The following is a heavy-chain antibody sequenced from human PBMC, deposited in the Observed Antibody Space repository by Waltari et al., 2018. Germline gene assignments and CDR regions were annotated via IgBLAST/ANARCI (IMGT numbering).Heavy chain of an antibody. CDR1: GGNVGRYA. Sequence: QVQLVQSGAEVRKPGSSVRVSCRASGGNVGRYAITWVRQAPGQGLGWMGGNSPILGSPMDAPQVQGRVAITADQLTYTVAMALNSLRSDDTAIYYCARRKLGQAFDIWGQGTMVIVSS. CDR3: ARRKLGQAFDI. V-gene: IGHV1-69*11. CDR2: NSPILGSP. J-gene: IGHJ3*02. D-gene: IGHD7-27*01.